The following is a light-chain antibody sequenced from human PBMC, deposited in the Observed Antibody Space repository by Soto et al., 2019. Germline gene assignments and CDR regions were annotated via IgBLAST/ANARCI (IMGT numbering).Light chain of an antibody. CDR2: AAS. J-gene: IGKJ3*01. Sequence: DILMTQSPSSVSASVGDRVTITCRASQAVKFWLAWYQQKPGRAPQLLIYAASTLQSGVPSRFTGTGSGTDFTLTITSLQPEDVATYFCLQTNYFPSTFGPGTRVDIK. CDR1: QAVKFW. V-gene: IGKV1-12*02. CDR3: LQTNYFPST.